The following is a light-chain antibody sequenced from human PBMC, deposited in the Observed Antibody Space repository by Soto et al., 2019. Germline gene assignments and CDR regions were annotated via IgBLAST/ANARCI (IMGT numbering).Light chain of an antibody. Sequence: EIVLTQSPGTLSLSPGERATLSCRASQSVSSNYLAWYQHKPGQAPRLLIYGASSRATGIPDRFSGSGSGTDFTLSISRLEPDDFATYYCQQYNSYSRTFGQGTKVDIK. J-gene: IGKJ1*01. CDR2: GAS. V-gene: IGKV3-20*01. CDR3: QQYNSYSRT. CDR1: QSVSSNY.